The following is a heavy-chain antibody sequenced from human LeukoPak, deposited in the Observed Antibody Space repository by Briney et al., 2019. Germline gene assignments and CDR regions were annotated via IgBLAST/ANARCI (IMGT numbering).Heavy chain of an antibody. Sequence: SETLSLTCTVSGGSISGYYWSWIRQPPGKGLEWIGYIFYSGSTNYNPSLKSRVTISVDTSKNQFTLKLSSVTAADTAVYYCARGEWDLLFDYWGQGTLVTVSS. CDR3: ARGEWDLLFDY. CDR1: GGSISGYY. D-gene: IGHD1-26*01. J-gene: IGHJ4*02. V-gene: IGHV4-59*01. CDR2: IFYSGST.